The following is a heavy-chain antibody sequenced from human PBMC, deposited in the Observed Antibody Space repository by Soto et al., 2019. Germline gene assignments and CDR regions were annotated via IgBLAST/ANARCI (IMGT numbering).Heavy chain of an antibody. CDR1: GFAFNSYS. CDR3: SRSGYSDY. Sequence: GGSLRLSCEASGFAFNSYSMNWVRQAPGKGLEWVSSISGSSRYIYYADSVKGRFTISRDNAKNTLYLQMNSLRAEDTAVYYCSRSGYSDYWGQGTLVTVSS. D-gene: IGHD3-22*01. CDR2: ISGSSRYI. V-gene: IGHV3-21*01. J-gene: IGHJ4*02.